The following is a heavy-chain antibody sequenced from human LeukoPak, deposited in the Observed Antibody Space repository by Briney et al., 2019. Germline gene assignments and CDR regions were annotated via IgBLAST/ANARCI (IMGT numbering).Heavy chain of an antibody. J-gene: IGHJ5*02. Sequence: GGSLRLSCAASGFIFSSYGMHWVRQAPGKGLEWGAVISYDGSNKYYADSVKGRFTISRDDSKNTLYLQMNSLRAEDTALYYCAKDKAYKLHWFDPWGQGTLVTVSS. CDR1: GFIFSSYG. CDR3: AKDKAYKLHWFDP. V-gene: IGHV3-30*18. CDR2: ISYDGSNK. D-gene: IGHD2-2*01.